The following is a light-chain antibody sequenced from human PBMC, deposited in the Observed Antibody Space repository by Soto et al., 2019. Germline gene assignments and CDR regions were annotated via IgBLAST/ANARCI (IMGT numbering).Light chain of an antibody. J-gene: IGLJ1*01. CDR2: DAS. CDR3: CAYTTSRTYV. V-gene: IGLV2-14*03. Sequence: QSVLTQAASVSGSPGQSIAISCTGTSSDVGNYNFVSRYQQRQGKAPKLMIYDASNRRSGISNRCSGSKSCNTASLTISGLQSEDEADYYCCAYTTSRTYVFGTGTKVTVL. CDR1: SSDVGNYNF.